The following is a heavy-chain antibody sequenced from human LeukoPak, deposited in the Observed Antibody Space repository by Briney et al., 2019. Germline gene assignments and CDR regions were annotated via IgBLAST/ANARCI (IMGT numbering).Heavy chain of an antibody. V-gene: IGHV1-8*03. CDR2: MNPSSGNT. CDR3: ARDRLHKYYIDSSGYYGVPEY. Sequence: ASVKVSCKASGYTFTSYDINWVRQATGQGLEWMGWMNPSSGNTGYAQKFQGRVTITRNTSISTAYMELSSLRSEDTAVYYCARDRLHKYYIDSSGYYGVPEYWGQGTLVTVSS. CDR1: GYTFTSYD. D-gene: IGHD3-22*01. J-gene: IGHJ4*02.